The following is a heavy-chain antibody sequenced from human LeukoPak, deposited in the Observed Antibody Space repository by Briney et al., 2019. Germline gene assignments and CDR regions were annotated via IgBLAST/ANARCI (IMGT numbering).Heavy chain of an antibody. J-gene: IGHJ4*02. CDR1: GGSTSGGNYY. V-gene: IGHV4-39*02. Sequence: PPETLSLTCIVSGGSTSGGNYYWGWIRRPPGKGLEWIGGISSSGNTYYNPSLKSRITISVDTSKNHFSLKLSSVTAADTAVYYCARLGAGPTYYDFWSGYSSFYFDYWGQGTLVTVSS. CDR2: ISSSGNT. D-gene: IGHD3-3*01. CDR3: ARLGAGPTYYDFWSGYSSFYFDY.